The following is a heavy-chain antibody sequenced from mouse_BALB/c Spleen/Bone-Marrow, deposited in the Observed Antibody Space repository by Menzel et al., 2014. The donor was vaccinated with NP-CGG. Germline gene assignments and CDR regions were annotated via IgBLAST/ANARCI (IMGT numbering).Heavy chain of an antibody. V-gene: IGHV5-6*02. CDR2: ISSGGSYT. Sequence: DVMLVESGGDLVKPGGSLKLSCAASGFTFSSYGMSWVRQTPDKRLEWVATISSGGSYTYYPDSVKGRFTISRDNAKNTLYLQMSSLKSGDTAMYYCARHRDAMDYWGQGTSVTVSS. CDR3: ARHRDAMDY. J-gene: IGHJ4*01. CDR1: GFTFSSYG. D-gene: IGHD2-14*01.